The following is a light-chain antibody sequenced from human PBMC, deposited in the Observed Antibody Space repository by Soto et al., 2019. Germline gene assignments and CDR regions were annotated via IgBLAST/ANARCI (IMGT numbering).Light chain of an antibody. CDR1: QSVNVW. Sequence: IHMTQSPPTVSASVGDRVTVTCRASQSVNVWLAWYQQKPGKAPKLLIYKASTLEGGVPSRFSGSGSGTDFSLTISSLQPEDFASYYCQQYQRYPWTFGQGTKVDIK. J-gene: IGKJ1*01. CDR3: QQYQRYPWT. CDR2: KAS. V-gene: IGKV1-5*03.